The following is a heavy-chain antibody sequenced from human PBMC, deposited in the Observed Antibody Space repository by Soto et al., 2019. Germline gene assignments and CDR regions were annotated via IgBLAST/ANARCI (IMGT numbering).Heavy chain of an antibody. V-gene: IGHV3-23*01. CDR1: GLTFSSYA. CDR3: AKGYCSSTSCSGSIDY. J-gene: IGHJ4*02. D-gene: IGHD2-2*01. Sequence: EVQLLESGGGLVQPGGSLRLSCAASGLTFSSYAMSWVRQAPGKGLEWVSAISGSGGSTYYADSVKGPFTISRDNSKNPLYLQMNSLRAEDTAVYYCAKGYCSSTSCSGSIDYWGQGTLVTVSS. CDR2: ISGSGGST.